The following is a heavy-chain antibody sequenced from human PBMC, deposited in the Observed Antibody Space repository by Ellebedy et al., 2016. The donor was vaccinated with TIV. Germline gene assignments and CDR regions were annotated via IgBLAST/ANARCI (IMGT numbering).Heavy chain of an antibody. CDR3: ARHGYYGNSGYYYFEN. CDR1: GGSLSGYY. Sequence: MPSETLSLTCAVYGGSLSGYYWSWIRQPPGKGLEWIGTSYFTGNTYFNPSLRSRVTVSVDTSENKFFLKVSSVTAADTAVYYCARHGYYGNSGYYYFENWGQGTLVTVSS. D-gene: IGHD3-22*01. V-gene: IGHV4-34*01. CDR2: SYFTGNT. J-gene: IGHJ4*02.